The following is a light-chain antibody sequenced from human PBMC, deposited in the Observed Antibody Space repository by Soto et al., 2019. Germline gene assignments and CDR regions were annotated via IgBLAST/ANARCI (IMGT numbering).Light chain of an antibody. V-gene: IGLV4-60*02. CDR1: SGHSSYI. J-gene: IGLJ1*01. CDR3: ETWDSNTRV. CDR2: LEGSGSY. Sequence: QSVLTQSSSASASLGSSVKLTCTLSSGHSSYIIAWHQQQPGKAPRYLMKLEGSGSYNKGSGVPDRFSGSSSGADRYLTIFNLQFEDEADYYFETWDSNTRVFGTGTKVTVL.